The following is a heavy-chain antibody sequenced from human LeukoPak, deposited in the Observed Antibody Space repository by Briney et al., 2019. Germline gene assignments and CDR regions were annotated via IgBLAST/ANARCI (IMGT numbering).Heavy chain of an antibody. Sequence: SESLSLTCTVSGDSISSSSYYWGWIRQPPGKELEWIGSIYYSGSTYYNPSLNSRVTISVDTSRNQFSLKLSSVTAADTAVYYCARDYLGGNPDAFDIWGQGTMVTVSS. V-gene: IGHV4-39*07. J-gene: IGHJ3*02. CDR2: IYYSGST. CDR1: GDSISSSSYY. CDR3: ARDYLGGNPDAFDI. D-gene: IGHD4-23*01.